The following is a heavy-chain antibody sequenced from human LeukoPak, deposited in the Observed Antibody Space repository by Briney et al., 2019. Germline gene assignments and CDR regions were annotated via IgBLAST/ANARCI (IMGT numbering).Heavy chain of an antibody. CDR3: ARDNNYDSSGYSEGSYYFDY. Sequence: GGSLRLSCAASGFTFSSYWLSWVRQAPGKGLEWVANIKQDGSEKYYVDSVKGRFTISRDNAKNSLYLQMNSLRAEDTAVYYCARDNNYDSSGYSEGSYYFDYWGQGTLVTVSS. D-gene: IGHD3-22*01. CDR2: IKQDGSEK. V-gene: IGHV3-7*03. CDR1: GFTFSSYW. J-gene: IGHJ4*02.